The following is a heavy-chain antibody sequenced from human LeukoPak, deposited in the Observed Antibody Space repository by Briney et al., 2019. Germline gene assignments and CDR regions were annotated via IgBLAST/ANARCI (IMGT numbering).Heavy chain of an antibody. CDR2: INPSGGST. CDR3: ARESVADNFDY. CDR1: GYTFTSYY. Sequence: GASVKVSCKASGYTFTSYYMHWVRQAPGQGLEWMGIINPSGGSTSYAQKFQGRVTMTRDTSTSTVYTELSSLRSEDTAVYYCARESVADNFDYWGQGTLVTVSS. V-gene: IGHV1-46*01. D-gene: IGHD6-19*01. J-gene: IGHJ4*02.